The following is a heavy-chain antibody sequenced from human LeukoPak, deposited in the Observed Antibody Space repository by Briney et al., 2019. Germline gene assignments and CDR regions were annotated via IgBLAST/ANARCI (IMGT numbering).Heavy chain of an antibody. CDR1: GGTFSSYA. CDR3: ARGLYCSSTSCVPYSWLNYYMDV. Sequence: GASVKVSCKASGGTFSSYAISWVRQAPGQGLEWMGGIIPIFGTANYAQKFQGGVTITADKSTGTAYMELSSLRSEDTAVYYCARGLYCSSTSCVPYSWLNYYMDVWGKGTTVTVSS. J-gene: IGHJ6*03. CDR2: IIPIFGTA. V-gene: IGHV1-69*06. D-gene: IGHD2-2*01.